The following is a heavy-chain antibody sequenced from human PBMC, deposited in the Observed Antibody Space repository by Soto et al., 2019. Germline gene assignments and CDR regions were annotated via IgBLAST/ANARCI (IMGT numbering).Heavy chain of an antibody. Sequence: QVPLVESGGGVVQPGRSLRLSCAASGFSFSSYGMHWVRQAPGKGLEWVAVIWYDGSSKYYADSVKGRFTISRDNSKNTLDLQMNSLRAEDTAVYYCARGTTYDYGSGSPLPFDYWGQGTLVTVSS. CDR3: ARGTTYDYGSGSPLPFDY. D-gene: IGHD3-10*01. CDR1: GFSFSSYG. V-gene: IGHV3-33*01. CDR2: IWYDGSSK. J-gene: IGHJ4*02.